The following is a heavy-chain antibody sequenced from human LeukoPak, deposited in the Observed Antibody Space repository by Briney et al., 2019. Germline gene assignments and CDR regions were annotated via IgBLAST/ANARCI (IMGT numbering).Heavy chain of an antibody. CDR2: ISSSSSYI. J-gene: IGHJ4*02. V-gene: IGHV3-21*01. D-gene: IGHD6-19*01. CDR3: ARDPASSGWREADY. Sequence: PGGSQRLSCAASGFTFSSYDMNWVRQAPGKGLEWVSSISSSSSYIYYADSVKGRFTISRDNAKNSLYLQMNSLRAEDTAVYYCARDPASSGWREADYWGQGTLVTVSS. CDR1: GFTFSSYD.